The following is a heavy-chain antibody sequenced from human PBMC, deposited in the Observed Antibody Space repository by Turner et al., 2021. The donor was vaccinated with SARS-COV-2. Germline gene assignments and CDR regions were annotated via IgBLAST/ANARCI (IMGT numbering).Heavy chain of an antibody. Sequence: EVQLLESGGGLVQPGGSLVPPFPAPEFTFASYAMSWVRQAPGKGLEWVSAISGSGGSTYYADSVKGRFTISRDNSKNTLYLQMNSLRAEDTAVYYCAKAHGYSYGGVDYYYYYGMDVWGQGTTVTVSS. CDR3: AKAHGYSYGGVDYYYYYGMDV. V-gene: IGHV3-23*01. CDR1: EFTFASYA. CDR2: ISGSGGST. D-gene: IGHD5-18*01. J-gene: IGHJ6*02.